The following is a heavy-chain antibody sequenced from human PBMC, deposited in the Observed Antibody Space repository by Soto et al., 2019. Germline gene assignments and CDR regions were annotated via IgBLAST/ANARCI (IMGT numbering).Heavy chain of an antibody. Sequence: GGSLRLSCAASGFTFSSYWMLWVRQAPGKGLVWVSRINSDGSTTSYADSVKGRFTISRDNSKNTLYLQMNSLRAEDTAVYYCASRVPAAMSGKDVWGQGTTVTVSS. V-gene: IGHV3-74*01. D-gene: IGHD2-2*01. J-gene: IGHJ6*02. CDR2: INSDGSTT. CDR3: ASRVPAAMSGKDV. CDR1: GFTFSSYW.